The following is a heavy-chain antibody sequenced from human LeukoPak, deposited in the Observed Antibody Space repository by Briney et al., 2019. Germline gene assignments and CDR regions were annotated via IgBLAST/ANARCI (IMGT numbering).Heavy chain of an antibody. CDR3: ARDTRSSKTYYDSSGYYPDAFDI. CDR1: GFIFSNYY. Sequence: PGGSLGLSCAASGFIFSNYYMSWIRQAPGKGLEWVSYISSRGSYTNYADSVKGRFTISRDNAKNSLYLQMNTLRDEDTAVYYCARDTRSSKTYYDSSGYYPDAFDIWGQGTMVPVSS. V-gene: IGHV3-11*06. CDR2: ISSRGSYT. D-gene: IGHD3-22*01. J-gene: IGHJ3*02.